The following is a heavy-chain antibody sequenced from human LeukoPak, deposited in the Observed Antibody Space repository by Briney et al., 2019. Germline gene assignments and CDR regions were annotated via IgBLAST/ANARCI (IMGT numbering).Heavy chain of an antibody. CDR2: ISRDASNE. D-gene: IGHD2-21*02. V-gene: IGHV3-30-3*01. CDR3: ARQGDTGSWYFDY. J-gene: IGHJ4*02. Sequence: PGGSLRLSRAASGFTFSFYTMHWVRQPPGKGLEWIAAISRDASNEFYADSVKGRFTISRDNSKNTLFVQMSSLSTEDTAVYYCARQGDTGSWYFDYWGQGTLVTVSS. CDR1: GFTFSFYT.